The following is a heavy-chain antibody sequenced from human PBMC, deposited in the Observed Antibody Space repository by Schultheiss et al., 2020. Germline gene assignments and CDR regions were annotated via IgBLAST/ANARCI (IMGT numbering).Heavy chain of an antibody. CDR1: GFTFSTYA. Sequence: GGSLRLSCAASGFTFSTYAMSWVRQAPGKGLEWVSGISDSGGSTYYADSVKGRFTISRDNSKNTLYLQMNSLRAEDTAVYYCARTSSHRSLDYYGMDVWGQGTTVTVSS. D-gene: IGHD2-2*01. J-gene: IGHJ6*02. CDR3: ARTSSHRSLDYYGMDV. V-gene: IGHV3-23*01. CDR2: ISDSGGST.